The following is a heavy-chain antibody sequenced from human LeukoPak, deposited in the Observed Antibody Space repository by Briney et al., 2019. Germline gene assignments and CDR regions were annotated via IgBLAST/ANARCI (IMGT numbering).Heavy chain of an antibody. CDR2: IYTSGTT. J-gene: IGHJ4*02. V-gene: IGHV4-4*09. CDR3: ARSYYDFLTGYYLDY. Sequence: PSETLSLTCNVSGDSISSYYWRWIRQPPGEGLEWIGYIYTSGTTSYNPSLKSRVTISVDTSKNQFSLRLSSVTAADTAVYYCARSYYDFLTGYYLDYWGQGTLVTVSS. D-gene: IGHD3-9*01. CDR1: GDSISSYY.